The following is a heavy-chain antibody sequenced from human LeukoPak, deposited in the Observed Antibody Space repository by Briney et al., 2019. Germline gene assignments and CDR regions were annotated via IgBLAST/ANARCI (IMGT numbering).Heavy chain of an antibody. D-gene: IGHD6-6*01. CDR3: ARESSSSPSSYFDY. CDR1: GFTFSSYS. V-gene: IGHV3-21*01. CDR2: ISSSSSYI. J-gene: IGHJ4*02. Sequence: GGSLRLSCAASGFTFSSYSMNWVRQAPGKGLEWVSSISSSSSYIYYADSVKGRFTISRDNAKNSLYLQMNSLRAEDTAVYYCARESSSSPSSYFDYWGQGTLVTVSS.